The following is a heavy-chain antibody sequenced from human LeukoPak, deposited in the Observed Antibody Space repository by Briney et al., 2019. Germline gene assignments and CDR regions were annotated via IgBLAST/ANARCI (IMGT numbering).Heavy chain of an antibody. V-gene: IGHV4-39*01. D-gene: IGHD3-16*01. CDR2: IYYSGST. CDR1: GGPISSSSYY. Sequence: SETLSLTCTVSGGPISSSSYYWGWIRQPPGKGLEWVGSIYYSGSTYYNPSLKSRVTISADTSKNQFSLKLSSVTAADTADYYCAGHQSTFPFDYWGQGTLVTVSS. J-gene: IGHJ4*02. CDR3: AGHQSTFPFDY.